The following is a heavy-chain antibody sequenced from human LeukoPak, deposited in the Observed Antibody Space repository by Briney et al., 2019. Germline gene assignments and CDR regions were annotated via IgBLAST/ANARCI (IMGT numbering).Heavy chain of an antibody. V-gene: IGHV3-23*01. CDR1: GFTFSSYA. J-gene: IGHJ1*01. CDR3: AKDHMRDGYNVYSSAEYFQH. D-gene: IGHD5-12*01. CDR2: ISGSGGST. Sequence: GGSLRLSCAASGFTFSSYAMSWVRQAPGKGLEWVSAISGSGGSTYYADSVKGRFTISRDNSKNTLYLQMNSLRAEDTAVYYCAKDHMRDGYNVYSSAEYFQHWGQGTLVTVSS.